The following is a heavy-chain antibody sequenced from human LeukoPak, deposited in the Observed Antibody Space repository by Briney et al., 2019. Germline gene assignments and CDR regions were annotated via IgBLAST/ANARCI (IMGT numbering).Heavy chain of an antibody. Sequence: GGSLRLSCTTSGFTFGDYAMSWVRQAPGKGLEWVGFIRNKAYGGTTEYAAPVKGRFTISRDDSKSIAYLQMNSLKTEDTAVYYCTRVYRVGATPLDYWGQGTLVTVSS. V-gene: IGHV3-49*04. CDR2: IRNKAYGGTT. D-gene: IGHD1-26*01. CDR3: TRVYRVGATPLDY. CDR1: GFTFGDYA. J-gene: IGHJ4*02.